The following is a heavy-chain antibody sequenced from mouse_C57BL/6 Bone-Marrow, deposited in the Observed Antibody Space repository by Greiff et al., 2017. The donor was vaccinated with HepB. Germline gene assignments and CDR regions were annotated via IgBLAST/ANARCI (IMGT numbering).Heavy chain of an antibody. Sequence: QVQLQQSGAELARPGASVKMSCKASGYTFTSYTMHWVKQRPGQGLEWIGYINPSSGYTKYNQKFKDKATLTADKSSSTAYMQLSSLTSEDSAVYYCARWGRGVARGDYWGQGTTLTVSS. D-gene: IGHD1-1*02. V-gene: IGHV1-4*01. J-gene: IGHJ2*01. CDR1: GYTFTSYT. CDR2: INPSSGYT. CDR3: ARWGRGVARGDY.